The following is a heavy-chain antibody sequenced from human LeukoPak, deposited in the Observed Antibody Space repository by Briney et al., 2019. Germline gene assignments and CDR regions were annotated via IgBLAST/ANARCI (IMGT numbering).Heavy chain of an antibody. CDR1: GYTFSSYG. D-gene: IGHD2-2*01. CDR3: ARYVGDIVTVPDAISVP. CDR2: ISAYIGNT. Sequence: ASVKVSCKASGYTFSSYGISWVRQAPGQGLEWMGWISAYIGNTNYAQMVQGRVTMTTDTSKSTAYMEVRSLRSDDTALYYCARYVGDIVTVPDAISVPWRQGTVVSVPS. V-gene: IGHV1-18*01. J-gene: IGHJ5*02.